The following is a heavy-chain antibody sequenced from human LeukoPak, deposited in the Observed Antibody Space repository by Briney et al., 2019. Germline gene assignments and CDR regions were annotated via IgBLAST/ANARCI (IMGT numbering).Heavy chain of an antibody. Sequence: GSLRLSCAASGFTVSSNYMSWIRQPPGKGLEWIGEINHSGSTNYNPSLKSRVTISVDTSKNQFSLKLSSVTAADTAVYYCARGRYLRNFDYWGQGTLVTVSS. CDR2: INHSGST. CDR3: ARGRYLRNFDY. CDR1: GFTVSSNY. J-gene: IGHJ4*02. V-gene: IGHV4-34*01. D-gene: IGHD3-3*01.